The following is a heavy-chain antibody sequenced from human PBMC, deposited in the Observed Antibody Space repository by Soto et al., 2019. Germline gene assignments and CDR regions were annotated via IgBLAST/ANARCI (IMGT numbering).Heavy chain of an antibody. CDR1: GFTFSSYW. J-gene: IGHJ4*02. Sequence: EVQLVESGGGLVQPGGSLRLSCAASGFTFSSYWMHWVRQAPGKGLVWVSRINSDGSSTSYADSVKGRFTISRDNAKNTLYLQMNSLRDEDTAVYYCVRKSLVVAAATREDYWGQGTLVTVSS. CDR2: INSDGSST. CDR3: VRKSLVVAAATREDY. V-gene: IGHV3-74*01. D-gene: IGHD2-15*01.